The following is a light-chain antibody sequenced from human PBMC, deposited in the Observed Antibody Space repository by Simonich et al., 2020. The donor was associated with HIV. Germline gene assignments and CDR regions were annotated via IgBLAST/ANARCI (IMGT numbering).Light chain of an antibody. J-gene: IGKJ3*01. V-gene: IGKV3-15*01. Sequence: EIVMTQSPATLSVSPGERATLSCRASRIVASNLAWYQQKPGQAPRLLIYAASSRATGIPARFSGSGFGTEFTLTISSIQSEDFAVYSCQQYNNWPSPFTFGPGTKVDIK. CDR3: QQYNNWPSPFT. CDR1: RIVASN. CDR2: AAS.